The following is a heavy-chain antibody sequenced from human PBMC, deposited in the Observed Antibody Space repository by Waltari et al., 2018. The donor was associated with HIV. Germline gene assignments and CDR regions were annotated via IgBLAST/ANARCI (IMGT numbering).Heavy chain of an antibody. J-gene: IGHJ4*02. Sequence: QVQLQQWGAGLLKPSETLSLTCAVYGGSFSGYYCSWIRQPPGKGLEWIGEINHSGRANYNPAIKSRIIISVDTSKNQFALKLSSVAAADTALYYCARGQIAGAAGYYFDYWGQGTLVTVSS. V-gene: IGHV4-34*01. CDR1: GGSFSGYY. CDR2: INHSGRA. D-gene: IGHD6-19*01. CDR3: ARGQIAGAAGYYFDY.